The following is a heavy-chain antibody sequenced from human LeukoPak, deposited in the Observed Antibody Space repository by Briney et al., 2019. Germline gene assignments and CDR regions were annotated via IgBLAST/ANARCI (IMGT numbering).Heavy chain of an antibody. CDR2: INHSGST. Sequence: SETLSLTCAVYGGSFSGYYWSWLRQPPGKGLEWIGEINHSGSTNYNPSLKSRVTISVDTSKNQFSLKLSSVTAADTAVYYCARGRRNGGYYNLYYFDYWGQGTLVTVSS. J-gene: IGHJ4*02. CDR3: ARGRRNGGYYNLYYFDY. V-gene: IGHV4-34*01. D-gene: IGHD3-10*01. CDR1: GGSFSGYY.